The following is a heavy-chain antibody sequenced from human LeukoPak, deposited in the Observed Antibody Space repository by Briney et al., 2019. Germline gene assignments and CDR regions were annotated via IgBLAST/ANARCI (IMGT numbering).Heavy chain of an antibody. D-gene: IGHD2-15*01. V-gene: IGHV1-18*04. CDR1: GYTFTSYG. CDR2: ISAYNGNT. Sequence: GASVKVSCKASGYTFTSYGISWVRQAPGQGLEWMGWISAYNGNTNYAQKLQGRVTMTTDTSTSTAYMELRSLRSDDTAVYYCARELPLYCSGGSCYVGSYGMDVWGKGTTVTVPS. CDR3: ARELPLYCSGGSCYVGSYGMDV. J-gene: IGHJ6*04.